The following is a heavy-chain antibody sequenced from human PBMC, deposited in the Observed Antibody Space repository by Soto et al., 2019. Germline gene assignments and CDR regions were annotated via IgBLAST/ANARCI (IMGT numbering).Heavy chain of an antibody. J-gene: IGHJ6*02. D-gene: IGHD6-19*01. CDR2: TSAYNGNT. CDR1: GYNFTSYG. CDR3: ARRQWLVGGYYYGMDV. V-gene: IGHV1-18*01. Sequence: QVQLVQSGAEVKKPGASVKVSCKASGYNFTSYGISWVRQAPGQGLEWMGWTSAYNGNTNYAQKLQGRVTMTTDTSTSTAYMELRSLRSDDTAVYYCARRQWLVGGYYYGMDVWGQGTTGTVSS.